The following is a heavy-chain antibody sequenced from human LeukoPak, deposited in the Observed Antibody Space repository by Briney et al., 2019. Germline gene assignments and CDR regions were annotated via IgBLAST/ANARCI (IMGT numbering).Heavy chain of an antibody. D-gene: IGHD2-2*01. V-gene: IGHV4-61*01. CDR1: GDSINGYSINSYY. J-gene: IGHJ3*02. CDR3: ARSRDLFYCSSTSCFDAFDI. Sequence: SETLSLTCTVSGDSINGYSINSYYWNWIRQPPGKGLEWIGYIFYSGSTNYNSSLKSRVTISVDSSKNQFSLKLSSVTAEDTAVYYCARSRDLFYCSSTSCFDAFDIWGQGTMVTVSS. CDR2: IFYSGST.